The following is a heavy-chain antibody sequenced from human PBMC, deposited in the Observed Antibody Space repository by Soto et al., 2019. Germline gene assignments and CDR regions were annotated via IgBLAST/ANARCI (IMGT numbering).Heavy chain of an antibody. V-gene: IGHV3-30*18. D-gene: IGHD3-22*01. J-gene: IGHJ4*02. Sequence: GGSLRLSCAASGFTFSSYGMHWVRQAPGKGLEWVAIISYDGSNEYYADYVKGRFTISRDNSKNTLYLQMNSLRTEDTAVYYCAKDLFDRSGYYPPDFDYWGQGTLVTVSS. CDR3: AKDLFDRSGYYPPDFDY. CDR2: ISYDGSNE. CDR1: GFTFSSYG.